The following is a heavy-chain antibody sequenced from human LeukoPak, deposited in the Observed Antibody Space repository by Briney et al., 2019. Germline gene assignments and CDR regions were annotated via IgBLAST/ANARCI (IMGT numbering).Heavy chain of an antibody. J-gene: IGHJ4*02. CDR3: ARGDCSGGSCYHGY. V-gene: IGHV4-59*01. CDR2: IYYSGST. CDR1: GGFISSYY. Sequence: SETLSLTCTVSGGFISSYYWSWIRQPPGKGLEWIGYIYYSGSTNYNPSLKSRVTISVDTSKNQFSLKLSSVTAADTAVYYCARGDCSGGSCYHGYWGQGTLVTVSS. D-gene: IGHD2-15*01.